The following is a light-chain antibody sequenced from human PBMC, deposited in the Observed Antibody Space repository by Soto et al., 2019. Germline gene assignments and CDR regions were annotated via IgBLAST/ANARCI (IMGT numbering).Light chain of an antibody. J-gene: IGLJ1*01. CDR2: EVT. V-gene: IGLV2-14*01. CDR1: SRDVGFYNY. Sequence: QSALTQPASVSSSPGQAITISCTGTSRDVGFYNYVSWYQHLPGKAPKLMIYEVTNRPAGVSDRFSGSKSGNTASLTIAGLHAEDEADYYCLSFTTISTYIFGTGTKLTVL. CDR3: LSFTTISTYI.